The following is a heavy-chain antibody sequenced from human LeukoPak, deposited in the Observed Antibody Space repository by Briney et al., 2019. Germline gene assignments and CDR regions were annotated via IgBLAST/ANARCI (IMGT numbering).Heavy chain of an antibody. CDR3: AREVTMVRGVIHSDAFDI. D-gene: IGHD3-10*01. CDR1: GGTFSSYA. V-gene: IGHV1-69*05. CDR2: IIPIFGTA. J-gene: IGHJ3*02. Sequence: ASVKVSCKASGGTFSSYAISWLRQAPGQGLEWMGGIIPIFGTANYAQKFQGRVTITTDESTSTAYMELSSLRSEDTAVYYCAREVTMVRGVIHSDAFDIWGQGTMVTVSS.